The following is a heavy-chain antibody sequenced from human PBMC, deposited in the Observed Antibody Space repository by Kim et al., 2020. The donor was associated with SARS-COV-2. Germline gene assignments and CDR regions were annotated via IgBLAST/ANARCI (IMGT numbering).Heavy chain of an antibody. Sequence: ASVKVSCKASGYTFINYYIHWVRQAPGQGLEWMGMINPNDGSTTYAQRFQGRVTMTRDTSTSTVYMELTNLSSERTAVYYCARHNRSKGVVGLAFSYFEHWGRGTLVTVPS. D-gene: IGHD3-3*01. CDR1: GYTFINYY. CDR3: ARHNRSKGVVGLAFSYFEH. V-gene: IGHV1-46*01. J-gene: IGHJ4*02. CDR2: INPNDGST.